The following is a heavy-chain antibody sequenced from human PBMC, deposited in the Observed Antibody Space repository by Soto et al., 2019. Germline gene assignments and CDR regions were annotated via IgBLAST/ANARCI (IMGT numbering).Heavy chain of an antibody. CDR1: GFTFSSYG. V-gene: IGHV3-33*01. J-gene: IGHJ3*02. CDR3: ARVTWRKAFDI. D-gene: IGHD3-3*01. Sequence: GGSLRLSCAASGFTFSSYGMHWVRQAPGKGLEWVAVIWYDGSNKYYADSVKGRFTISRDNARNSLSLQMNSLRVEDTAVYFCARVTWRKAFDIWGQGAMVTVSS. CDR2: IWYDGSNK.